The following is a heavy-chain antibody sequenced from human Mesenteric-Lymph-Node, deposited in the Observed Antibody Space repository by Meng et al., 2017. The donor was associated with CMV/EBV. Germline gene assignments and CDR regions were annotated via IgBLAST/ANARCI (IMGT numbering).Heavy chain of an antibody. Sequence: GGSLRLSCAASGFAVTNTHMSWVRQAPGKGLEWVSLIYNVGSTYYADSVKGRFTISRDTSKNTLYLDMDNLRADDTAVYYCARDQNWYLGYYGMDVWGQGTTVTV. D-gene: IGHD4-23*01. CDR1: GFAVTNTH. J-gene: IGHJ6*02. CDR3: ARDQNWYLGYYGMDV. CDR2: IYNVGST. V-gene: IGHV3-53*01.